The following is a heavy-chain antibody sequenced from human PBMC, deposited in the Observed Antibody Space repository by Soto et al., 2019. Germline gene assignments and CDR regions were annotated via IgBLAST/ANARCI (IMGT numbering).Heavy chain of an antibody. CDR1: GYSFTSYW. CDR2: IDPSDSYT. J-gene: IGHJ6*02. Sequence: GESLKISCKGSGYSFTSYWISWVRQMPGKGLEWMGRIDPSDSYTNYSPSFQGHVTISADKSISTAYLQWSSLKASDTAMYYCASQYYDILTYYGMDVWGQGTSVIVSS. V-gene: IGHV5-10-1*01. CDR3: ASQYYDILTYYGMDV. D-gene: IGHD3-9*01.